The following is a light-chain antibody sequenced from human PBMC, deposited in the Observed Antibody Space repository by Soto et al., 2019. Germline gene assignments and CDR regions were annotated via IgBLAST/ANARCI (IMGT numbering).Light chain of an antibody. CDR3: NSYAGSRDVV. CDR2: EVS. Sequence: QSALTQPPSASGSPGQSVTISCTGTSSDVGGYNFVSWYQHHPGKAPKLIISEVSKRPSGVPDRFSGSKSGNTASLTISGLQSDDEADYYCNSYAGSRDVVFGGGTKLTVL. J-gene: IGLJ2*01. V-gene: IGLV2-8*01. CDR1: SSDVGGYNF.